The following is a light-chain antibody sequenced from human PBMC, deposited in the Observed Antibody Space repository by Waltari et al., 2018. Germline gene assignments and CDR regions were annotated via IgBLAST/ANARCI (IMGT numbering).Light chain of an antibody. J-gene: IGLJ3*02. V-gene: IGLV3-1*01. CDR2: QDS. CDR1: KLGAKY. CDR3: QAWDSSTPWV. Sequence: SYELTQPPPVSVSPGQTASIHRPGEKLGAKYACWYQPKPGQSPVLVIYQDSKRPSGIPERFSGSNSGNTATLTISGTQAMDEADYYCQAWDSSTPWVFGGGTKLTVL.